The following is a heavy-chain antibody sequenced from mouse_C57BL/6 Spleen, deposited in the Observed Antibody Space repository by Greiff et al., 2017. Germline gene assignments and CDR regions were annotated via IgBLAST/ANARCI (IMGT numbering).Heavy chain of an antibody. CDR1: GYTFTSYW. V-gene: IGHV1-69*01. CDR3: ARGKDYYGSSKYFDV. D-gene: IGHD1-1*01. J-gene: IGHJ1*03. Sequence: QVQLKQPGAELVMPGASVKLSCKASGYTFTSYWMHWVKQRPGQGLEWIGEIDPSDSYTNYNQKFKGKSTLTVDKSSSTAYMQLSSLTSEDSAVYYCARGKDYYGSSKYFDVWGTGTTVTVSS. CDR2: IDPSDSYT.